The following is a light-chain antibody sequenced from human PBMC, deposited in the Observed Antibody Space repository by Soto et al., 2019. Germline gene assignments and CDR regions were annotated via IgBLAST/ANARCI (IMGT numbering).Light chain of an antibody. Sequence: DIQMTQSPSTLSASVVDRVTITCRASQIISSYLNWYQQKPGKAPNLLLHTVSRLQSGVPSRFSGSGSGTEFTLTISSLQPDDFATYYCQHYNSYSEAFGQGTKVDIK. J-gene: IGKJ1*01. CDR1: QIISSY. V-gene: IGKV1-5*01. CDR2: TVS. CDR3: QHYNSYSEA.